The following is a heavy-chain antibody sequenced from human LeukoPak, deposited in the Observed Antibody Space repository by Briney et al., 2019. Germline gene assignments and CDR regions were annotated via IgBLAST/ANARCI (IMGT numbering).Heavy chain of an antibody. D-gene: IGHD4-17*01. CDR1: GGSFTGYS. Sequence: ASETLSLTCAFYGGSFTGYSWSWIRQSPGKGLEWIGLVNHGGSTNYNPSLKSRVTISIDTSMNQFSLNLTSVSAADTAVYYCARGRSNYGPWGPGTLVTVS. CDR2: VNHGGST. CDR3: ARGRSNYGP. J-gene: IGHJ5*02. V-gene: IGHV4-34*01.